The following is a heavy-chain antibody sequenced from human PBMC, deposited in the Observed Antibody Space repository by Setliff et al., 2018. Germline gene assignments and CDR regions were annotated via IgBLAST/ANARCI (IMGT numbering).Heavy chain of an antibody. Sequence: GASVKVSCKASGYTFTYFGVSWLRLAPGQGLEWMGWIGGHNDKTIIEPKFQGRLALTTDTGSDTAYMELRNLRSDDAAIYYCAKEPAISLTEAIRRSYYDYALDVWGQGTTVTVSS. D-gene: IGHD3-9*01. CDR2: IGGHNDKT. V-gene: IGHV1-18*01. CDR1: GYTFTYFG. CDR3: AKEPAISLTEAIRRSYYDYALDV. J-gene: IGHJ6*02.